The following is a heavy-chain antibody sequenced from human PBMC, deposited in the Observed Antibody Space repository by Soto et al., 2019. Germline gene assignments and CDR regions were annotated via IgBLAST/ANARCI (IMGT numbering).Heavy chain of an antibody. Sequence: GGSLRLSCAASGFTFSSYSMNWVRQAPGKGLEWVSSISSSSSYIYYADSVKGRFTISRDNAKNSLYLQMNSLRAEDTAVYYCARVAADGTVEDAFDIWGQGTMVTVSS. CDR3: ARVAADGTVEDAFDI. V-gene: IGHV3-21*01. D-gene: IGHD6-13*01. CDR1: GFTFSSYS. CDR2: ISSSSSYI. J-gene: IGHJ3*02.